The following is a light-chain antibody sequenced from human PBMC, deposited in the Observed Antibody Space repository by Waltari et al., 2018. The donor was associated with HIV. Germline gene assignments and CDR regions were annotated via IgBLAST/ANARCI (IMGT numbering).Light chain of an antibody. CDR1: SSNIGSNY. Sequence: QSVLTQPPSASGAPGQRVTISCSGSSSNIGSNYVYWYQQFPGTAPKLLIYRNNQRPSGVPDRFSGSKSGTSAALAISGLRSEDVADYYCAAWDDSLSGRVFGGGTKLTVL. V-gene: IGLV1-47*01. CDR2: RNN. CDR3: AAWDDSLSGRV. J-gene: IGLJ3*02.